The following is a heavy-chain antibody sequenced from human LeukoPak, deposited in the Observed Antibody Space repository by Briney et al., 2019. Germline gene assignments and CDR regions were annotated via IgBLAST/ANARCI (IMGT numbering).Heavy chain of an antibody. V-gene: IGHV1-46*01. D-gene: IGHD3-10*01. J-gene: IGHJ4*02. CDR3: ARAVVRGVIRYYFDY. Sequence: ASERLSCNASGYTCTIYYMHWVRHPPAQGLEWMGIIHPSCGSTSYAQKFQGRVTMTRETSTRTVYMELSSLRSEDKAVYYRARAVVRGVIRYYFDYWGEGTLVTVSS. CDR2: IHPSCGST. CDR1: GYTCTIYY.